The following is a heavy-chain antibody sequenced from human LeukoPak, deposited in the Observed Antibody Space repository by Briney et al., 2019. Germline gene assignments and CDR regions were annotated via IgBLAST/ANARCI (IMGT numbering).Heavy chain of an antibody. J-gene: IGHJ4*02. V-gene: IGHV2-70*04. CDR2: IDWDDDK. D-gene: IGHD6-13*01. CDR1: GFSLSTSGMR. CDR3: ARMAPAAAGTGYFAS. Sequence: SGPALVKPTQTLTLTCTFSGFSLSTSGMRVSWIRQPPGKSLGWLARIDWDDDKFYRPSLKHRLTSSKDTSQHQVVLTMTNMAPVDTATYYCARMAPAAAGTGYFASWGQGTLVTVSS.